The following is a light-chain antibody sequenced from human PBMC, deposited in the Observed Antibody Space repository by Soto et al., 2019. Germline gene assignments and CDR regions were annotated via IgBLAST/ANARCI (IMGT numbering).Light chain of an antibody. J-gene: IGKJ1*01. CDR2: KAS. V-gene: IGKV1-5*03. CDR1: KSINVW. Sequence: DIQMTQSPSTLSASVGDRFTITCRASKSINVWLAWYQQKPGKAPKLLIYKASSLESGVPSRFSGSGSGTEFTLTINSLQPDDFATYYCQQYHTWWTFGQGTKVEIK. CDR3: QQYHTWWT.